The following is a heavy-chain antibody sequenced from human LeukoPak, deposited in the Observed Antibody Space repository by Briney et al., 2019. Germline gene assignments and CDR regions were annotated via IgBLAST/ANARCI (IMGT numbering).Heavy chain of an antibody. CDR3: ARAPNDYGDYGPLDL. V-gene: IGHV4-59*01. J-gene: IGHJ5*02. D-gene: IGHD4-17*01. Sequence: SETLSLTCTVSGGSISTYYWSWNRQPPGEALEWIGYIYYSGITSYNPSLKSRVTISVDTSKNQFSLKLTSVTAADTAVYHCARAPNDYGDYGPLDLWGQGTLVIVSS. CDR2: IYYSGIT. CDR1: GGSISTYY.